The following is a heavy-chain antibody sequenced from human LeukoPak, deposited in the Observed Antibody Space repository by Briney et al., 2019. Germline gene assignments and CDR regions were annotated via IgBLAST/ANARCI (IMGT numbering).Heavy chain of an antibody. CDR1: GFTFSNFW. J-gene: IGHJ4*02. CDR2: INTDASRT. CDR3: AKDIAVAGIGFDY. V-gene: IGHV3-74*01. D-gene: IGHD6-19*01. Sequence: GGSLRLSCAASGFTFSNFWMHWVRQAPGKGLVWVSRINTDASRTTYADSVEGRFTISRDNAKNTLYLQMNSLRAEDTAVYYCAKDIAVAGIGFDYWGQGTLVTVSS.